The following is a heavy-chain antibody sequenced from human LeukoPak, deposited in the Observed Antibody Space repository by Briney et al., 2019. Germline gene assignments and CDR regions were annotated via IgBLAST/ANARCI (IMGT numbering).Heavy chain of an antibody. V-gene: IGHV4-30-4*01. CDR1: GGSISSGGYY. Sequence: SETLSLTCTVSGGSISSGGYYWSWIRQPPGKGLEWIGYIYYSGSTYYNPSLKSRVTISVDTSKNQFSLKLSSVTAADTAVYYCARDSSGYYYYWGQGTLVTVSS. CDR2: IYYSGST. D-gene: IGHD3-22*01. J-gene: IGHJ4*02. CDR3: ARDSSGYYYY.